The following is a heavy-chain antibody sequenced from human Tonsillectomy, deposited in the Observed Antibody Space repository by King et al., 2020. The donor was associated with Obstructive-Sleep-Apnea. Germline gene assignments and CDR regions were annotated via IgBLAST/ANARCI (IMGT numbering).Heavy chain of an antibody. CDR1: GGSIRNSDYY. Sequence: LQLQESGPGLVKPSETLSLTCTVSGGSIRNSDYYWGWIRQPPGQGLEWIATIYYTDSTYYNSSLKSRVTVSVDTSKNQFSLRLTSVTAADTAVYYCARDRGGCASFDYWGQGTLVTVSS. CDR3: ARDRGGCASFDY. D-gene: IGHD6-19*01. V-gene: IGHV4-39*07. CDR2: IYYTDST. J-gene: IGHJ4*02.